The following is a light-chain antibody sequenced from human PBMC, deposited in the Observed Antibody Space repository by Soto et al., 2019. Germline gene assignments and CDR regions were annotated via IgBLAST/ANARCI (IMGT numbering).Light chain of an antibody. J-gene: IGLJ2*01. CDR3: SSHTTTSTLGV. V-gene: IGLV2-14*01. CDR1: SSDVGGYNY. Sequence: QSALTQPASVSGSPGQSITISCTGTSSDVGGYNYVSWYQHHPGKAPKLMIYEVNNRPSGVSNRFSGSKSGNTASLTISGLQAEDEADYYCSSHTTTSTLGVFGGGTKLTVL. CDR2: EVN.